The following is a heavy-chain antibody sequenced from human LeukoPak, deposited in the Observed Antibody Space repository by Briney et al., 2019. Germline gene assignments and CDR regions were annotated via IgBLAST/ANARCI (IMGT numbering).Heavy chain of an antibody. CDR2: ISGSGGST. CDR1: GFTFSSYA. Sequence: GGSLRFYCAASGFTFSSYAMSWVRQAPGKGLEWVSAISGSGGSTYYADSVMGRFTISRDNSKNTLYLQMNSLSAENTAVYYCAKRGNPTVGHHYLDVWGKGTTVSVSS. CDR3: AKRGNPTVGHHYLDV. D-gene: IGHD1-1*01. V-gene: IGHV3-23*01. J-gene: IGHJ6*03.